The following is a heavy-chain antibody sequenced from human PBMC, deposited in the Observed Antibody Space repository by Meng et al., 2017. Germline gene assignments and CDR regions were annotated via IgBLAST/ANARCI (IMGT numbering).Heavy chain of an antibody. J-gene: IGHJ4*02. V-gene: IGHV3-11*01. D-gene: IGHD6-19*01. CDR2: ISSSGSTI. CDR3: ARCQEQWLPFDY. Sequence: QVRLVEAGGGLFKPGGSLRLSCAAFGFTFSDYYMSWIRQAPGKGLEWVSYISSSGSTIYYADSVKGRFTISRDNAKNSLYLQMNSLRAEDTAVYYCARCQEQWLPFDYWGQGTLVTVSS. CDR1: GFTFSDYY.